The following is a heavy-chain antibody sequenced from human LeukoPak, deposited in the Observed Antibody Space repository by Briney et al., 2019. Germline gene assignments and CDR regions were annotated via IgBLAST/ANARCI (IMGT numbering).Heavy chain of an antibody. V-gene: IGHV4-4*07. CDR3: ARVGRWLLLRRVWYFDP. CDR2: IYTSGST. J-gene: IGHJ2*01. D-gene: IGHD3-22*01. CDR1: GGSISSYY. Sequence: SETLSLTCTVSGGSISSYYWSWIRQPAGKGLERIGRIYTSGSTNYNPSLKSRVTMSVDTSKNQFSLKLSSVTAADTAVYYCARVGRWLLLRRVWYFDPWGRGTLVTVSS.